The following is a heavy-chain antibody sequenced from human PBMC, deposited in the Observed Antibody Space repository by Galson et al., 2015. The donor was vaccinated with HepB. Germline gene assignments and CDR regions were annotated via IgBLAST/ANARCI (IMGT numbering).Heavy chain of an antibody. V-gene: IGHV3-48*02. J-gene: IGHJ4*02. Sequence: SLRLSCAASGFTFSSYSMNWVRQAPGKGLEWVSYISSSSSTIYYADSVKGRFTISRDNAKNSLYLQMNSLRDEDTAVYYCARRKAGVPYYYDSSGHEFDYWGQGTLVTVSS. CDR1: GFTFSSYS. CDR2: ISSSSSTI. D-gene: IGHD3-22*01. CDR3: ARRKAGVPYYYDSSGHEFDY.